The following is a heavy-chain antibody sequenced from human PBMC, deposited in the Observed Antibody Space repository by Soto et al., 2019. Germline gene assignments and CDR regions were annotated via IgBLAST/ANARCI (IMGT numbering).Heavy chain of an antibody. Sequence: EVQLVESGGGLVQPGGSLRLSCAASGFTFSSYWMHWVRQAPGKGLVWVSRINSDGSSTSYADSVKGRFTISRDNAKNTLYLQMTSLRAEDTAVYYCARAPLGDYIWGSYREQDAFDIWGQGTMVTVSS. J-gene: IGHJ3*02. D-gene: IGHD3-16*02. V-gene: IGHV3-74*01. CDR3: ARAPLGDYIWGSYREQDAFDI. CDR2: INSDGSST. CDR1: GFTFSSYW.